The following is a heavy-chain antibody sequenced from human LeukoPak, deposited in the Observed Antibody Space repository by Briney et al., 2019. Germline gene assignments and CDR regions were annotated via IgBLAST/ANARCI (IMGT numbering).Heavy chain of an antibody. D-gene: IGHD6-13*01. CDR3: ARDNEKRQLALDY. V-gene: IGHV4-59*01. Sequence: SETLSLTCTVSGGSISSYYWSWIRQPPGKGLEWIGYIYYSGSTNYNPSLKSRVTISVDTSKNQFSLKLSSVTAADTAVYYCARDNEKRQLALDYWGQGTLVTVSS. CDR2: IYYSGST. J-gene: IGHJ4*02. CDR1: GGSISSYY.